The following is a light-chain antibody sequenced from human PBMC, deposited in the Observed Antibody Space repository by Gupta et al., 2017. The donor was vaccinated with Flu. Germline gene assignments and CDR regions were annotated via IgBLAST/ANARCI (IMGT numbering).Light chain of an antibody. CDR1: KLGDKY. V-gene: IGLV3-1*01. CDR2: QDS. J-gene: IGLJ3*02. Sequence: SYEMTQPPSESVSPGQTASITCSGDKLGDKYACWYQQKPGQSPVLVIYQDSKRPSGIPERFSGSNSGNTATLTIIGTQAMDEADYYCQAWDSSTGVFGGGTKLTVL. CDR3: QAWDSSTGV.